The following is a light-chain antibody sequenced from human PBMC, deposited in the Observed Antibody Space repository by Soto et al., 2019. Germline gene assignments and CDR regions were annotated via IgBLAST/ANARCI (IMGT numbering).Light chain of an antibody. CDR1: SSDVGDYDY. Sequence: QSVLTQPASVSGSTGQSITISCTGSSSDVGDYDYVSWYQQHPGKAPKLIIYDVSDRPSGVSNRFSGSKSGSTASLTISGLQAEDEADYYCSSHTTSSTVFGAGTKVTVL. J-gene: IGLJ1*01. V-gene: IGLV2-14*01. CDR2: DVS. CDR3: SSHTTSSTV.